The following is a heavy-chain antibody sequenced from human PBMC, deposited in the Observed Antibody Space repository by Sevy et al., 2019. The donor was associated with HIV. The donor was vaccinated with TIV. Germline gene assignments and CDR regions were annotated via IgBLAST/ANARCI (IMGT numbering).Heavy chain of an antibody. CDR1: GFSLSTSGVG. J-gene: IGHJ3*02. D-gene: IGHD2-2*02. CDR3: AHSAILGNIVVVPAAIPYYAFDI. V-gene: IGHV2-5*01. CDR2: IYWNDDK. Sequence: SGPTLVNPTQTLMLTCTFSGFSLSTSGVGVGWIRQPPGKALEWLALIYWNDDKRYSPSLKSRLTITKDTSKNQAVLTMTNMDPVETATYYCAHSAILGNIVVVPAAIPYYAFDIWGQGTMVTVSS.